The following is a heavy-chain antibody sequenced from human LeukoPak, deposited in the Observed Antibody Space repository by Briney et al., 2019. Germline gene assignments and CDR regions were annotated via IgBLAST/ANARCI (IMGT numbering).Heavy chain of an antibody. CDR1: GGSISSHY. J-gene: IGHJ5*02. V-gene: IGHV4-59*11. CDR2: IYYSGST. D-gene: IGHD3-16*01. CDR3: ARGGPHWFDP. Sequence: SETLSLTCTVSGGSISSHYWSWIRQPPGKGLEWIGYIYYSGSTNYNPSLKSRVTISVDTSENQFSLKLSSVTAADTAVYYCARGGPHWFDPWGQGTLVTVSS.